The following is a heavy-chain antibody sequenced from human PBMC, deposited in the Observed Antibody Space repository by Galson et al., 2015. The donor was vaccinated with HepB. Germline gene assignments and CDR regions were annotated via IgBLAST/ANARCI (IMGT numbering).Heavy chain of an antibody. CDR1: GGSYTNYA. V-gene: IGHV1-69*13. CDR3: AKVHMVRGVIRGLYYYNGMDA. Sequence: SVKVSCKASGGSYTNYAISWVRQAPGQGLEWMGGITPISGTVNYARKFQGRVTITADEATITAYMTLSSLRSEDTAVYYCAKVHMVRGVIRGLYYYNGMDAWGQGTTVTVSS. D-gene: IGHD3-10*01. CDR2: ITPISGTV. J-gene: IGHJ6*02.